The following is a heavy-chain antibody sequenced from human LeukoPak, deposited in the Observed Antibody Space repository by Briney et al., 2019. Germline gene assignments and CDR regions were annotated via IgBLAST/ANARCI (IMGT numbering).Heavy chain of an antibody. CDR1: GGSISHYY. CDR3: ARGGFSSSSNWFDP. CDR2: IYYSGST. J-gene: IGHJ5*02. D-gene: IGHD6-6*01. V-gene: IGHV4-59*01. Sequence: PSETLSLTCTVSGGSISHYYWSWIRQPPGKGLEWIGYIYYSGSTNYNPSLKSRVTISVDTSKNQFSLKLSSVAAADTAVYYCARGGFSSSSNWFDPWGQGTLVTVSS.